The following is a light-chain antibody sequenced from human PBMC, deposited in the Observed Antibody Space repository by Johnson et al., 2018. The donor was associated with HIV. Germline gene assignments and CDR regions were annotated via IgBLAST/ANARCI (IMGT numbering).Light chain of an antibody. CDR1: SSNIGNNY. V-gene: IGLV1-51*01. CDR2: DNN. J-gene: IGLJ1*01. CDR3: GPWDSSLSAYV. Sequence: QSVLTQPPSVSAAPGQKVTVSCSGSSSNIGNNYVSWYQQLPGTAPKLLIYDNNKRPSGIPDRFSGSKSGTSATLGITGLQTGDEADYYCGPWDSSLSAYVFGTGTTVTVL.